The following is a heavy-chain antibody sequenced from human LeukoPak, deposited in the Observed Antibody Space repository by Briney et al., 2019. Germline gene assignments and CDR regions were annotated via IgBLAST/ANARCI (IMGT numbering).Heavy chain of an antibody. CDR3: ARGSSGWRYYYYYYMDV. CDR2: IIPIFGTA. D-gene: IGHD6-19*01. J-gene: IGHJ6*03. Sequence: GASVKVSCKASGGTFSSYAISWVRQAPGQGLEWMGRIIPIFGTANYAQKFQGRVTITTDESTSTAYMELSSLRSEDTAVYYYARGSSGWRYYYYYYMDVWGKGTTVTVSS. CDR1: GGTFSSYA. V-gene: IGHV1-69*05.